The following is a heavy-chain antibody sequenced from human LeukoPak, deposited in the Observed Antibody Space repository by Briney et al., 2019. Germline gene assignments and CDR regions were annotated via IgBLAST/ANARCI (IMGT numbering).Heavy chain of an antibody. D-gene: IGHD1-1*01. J-gene: IGHJ4*02. CDR1: GGSITSYY. V-gene: IGHV4-59*08. CDR3: ARRRRWQQQLVYFDY. Sequence: PSETLSLTCTVSGGSITSYYWSWIRQPPGKGLEWIGYLFHSGTRRYNPSLRSRVTISADTTKNQIFLTLNSTTAADTAVYYCARRRRWQQQLVYFDYWRQGTLASVST. CDR2: LFHSGTR.